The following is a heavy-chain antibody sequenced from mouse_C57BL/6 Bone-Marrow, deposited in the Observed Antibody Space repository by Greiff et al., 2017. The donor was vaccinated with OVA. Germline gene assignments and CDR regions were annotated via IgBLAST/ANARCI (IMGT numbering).Heavy chain of an antibody. J-gene: IGHJ3*01. CDR2: IYPRSGNT. V-gene: IGHV1-81*01. CDR3: ALIYYGNFPWFAY. Sequence: QVQLKESGAELARPGASVKLSCKASGYTFTSYGISWVKQRTGQGLEWIGEIYPRSGNTYYNEKFKGKATLTADKSSSTAYMELRSLTSEDSAVYFCALIYYGNFPWFAYWGQGTLVTVSA. CDR1: GYTFTSYG. D-gene: IGHD2-1*01.